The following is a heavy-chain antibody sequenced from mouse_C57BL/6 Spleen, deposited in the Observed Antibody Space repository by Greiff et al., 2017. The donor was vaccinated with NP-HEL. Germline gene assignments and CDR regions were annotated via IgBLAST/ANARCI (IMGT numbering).Heavy chain of an antibody. CDR2: INPNNGGT. CDR3: ARWDQNYGSSYEAMDY. D-gene: IGHD1-1*01. J-gene: IGHJ4*01. Sequence: EVQLQQSGPELVKPGASVKIPCKASGYTFTDYNMDWVKQSHGKSLEWIGDINPNNGGTIYNQKFKGKATLTVDKSSSTAYMELRSLTSEDTAVYYCARWDQNYGSSYEAMDYWGQGTSVTVSS. CDR1: GYTFTDYN. V-gene: IGHV1-18*01.